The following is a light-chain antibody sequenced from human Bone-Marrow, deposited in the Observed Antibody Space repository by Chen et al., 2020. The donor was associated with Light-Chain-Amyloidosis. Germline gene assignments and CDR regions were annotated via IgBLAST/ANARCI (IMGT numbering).Light chain of an antibody. CDR3: SSYTITITLV. J-gene: IGLJ1*01. CDR2: EVT. CDR1: SSDVGGDNH. Sequence: QSALTQPASVSGSPGQSITIYCTGTSSDVGGDNHVSWYQQHPDKAPKLMIYEVTNRPSCVPDRFSGSKSDNTASLTISGLQTEYEADYFCSSYTITITLVFGSGTRVTVL. V-gene: IGLV2-14*01.